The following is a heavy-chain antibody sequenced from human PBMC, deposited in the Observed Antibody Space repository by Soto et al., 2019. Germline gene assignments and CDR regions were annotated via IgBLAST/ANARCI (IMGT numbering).Heavy chain of an antibody. V-gene: IGHV3-30-3*01. D-gene: IGHD3-10*01. CDR2: ISYDGSNK. CDR1: GFTFSSYA. J-gene: IGHJ3*02. Sequence: PGGSLRLSCAASGFTFSSYAMHWVRQAPGKGLEWVAVISYDGSNKYYADSVKGRFTISRDNSKNTLYLQMNSLRAEDTAVYYCARDLWFGEPNYAFDIWGQGTMVTVSS. CDR3: ARDLWFGEPNYAFDI.